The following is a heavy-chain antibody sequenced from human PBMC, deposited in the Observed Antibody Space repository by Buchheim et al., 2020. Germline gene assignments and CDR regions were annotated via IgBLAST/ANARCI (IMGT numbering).Heavy chain of an antibody. CDR3: AKDGNITYSGSYLPYYFDY. Sequence: QVQLVESGGGVVQPGRSLRLSCAASGFTFSSYGMHWVRQAPGKGLEWVAVISYDGSNKYYADSVKGRFTISRDNSKNTLYLQMNSLRAEDTAVYYCAKDGNITYSGSYLPYYFDYWGQGTL. V-gene: IGHV3-30*18. J-gene: IGHJ4*02. CDR2: ISYDGSNK. CDR1: GFTFSSYG. D-gene: IGHD1-26*01.